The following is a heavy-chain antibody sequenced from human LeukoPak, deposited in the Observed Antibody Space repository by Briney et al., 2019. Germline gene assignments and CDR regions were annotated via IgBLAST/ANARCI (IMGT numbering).Heavy chain of an antibody. CDR1: GGTFSSYA. CDR2: FIPILGTA. CDR3: AGIPVFGVVLHQEPV. V-gene: IGHV1-69*10. D-gene: IGHD3-3*01. Sequence: PVKVSCKASGGTFSSYAISWVRQAPGQGLEWMGVFIPILGTANSTQKFQGRVTITADISTNTVYMELSSLRSEDTAVYFCAGIPVFGVVLHQEPVWGKGTTVTVSS. J-gene: IGHJ6*04.